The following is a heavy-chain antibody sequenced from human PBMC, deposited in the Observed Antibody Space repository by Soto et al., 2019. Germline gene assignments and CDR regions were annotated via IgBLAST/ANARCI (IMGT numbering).Heavy chain of an antibody. J-gene: IGHJ4*02. CDR3: ARSGSSGWYPSPGPFDY. D-gene: IGHD6-19*01. V-gene: IGHV4-61*01. Sequence: SETLSLTCTVSGGSVSSGNYYWSWIRQPPGKGLEWIGYIYYSGSTNYNPSLKSRVTILVDTSKNQFSLKLISVTAADTAVYYCARSGSSGWYPSPGPFDYWGQGTLVTVSS. CDR1: GGSVSSGNYY. CDR2: IYYSGST.